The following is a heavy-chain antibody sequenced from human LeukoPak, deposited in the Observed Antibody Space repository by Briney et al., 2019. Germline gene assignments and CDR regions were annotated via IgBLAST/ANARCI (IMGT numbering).Heavy chain of an antibody. Sequence: GGSLRPSCAASGFTFSSYTMNWVRQAPGKGLEWVSYIYSGSSSIYYADSVKGRFTISRDNAKNSLYLQMNSLRDEDTAVYYCARRGGKCSGGSCYFFDYWGQGTLVTVSS. J-gene: IGHJ4*02. CDR3: ARRGGKCSGGSCYFFDY. D-gene: IGHD2-15*01. CDR2: IYSGSSSI. V-gene: IGHV3-48*02. CDR1: GFTFSSYT.